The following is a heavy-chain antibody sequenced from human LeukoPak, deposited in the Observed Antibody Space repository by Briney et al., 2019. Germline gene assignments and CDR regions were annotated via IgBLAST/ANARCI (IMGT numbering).Heavy chain of an antibody. J-gene: IGHJ6*02. V-gene: IGHV3-30*03. Sequence: GGSLRLSCAASGFTFSSYGMHWVRQAPGKGLEWVAVISYDGSNKYYAESVKGRFSISRDTSKNTLYLQMNSLRAEDTAVYYCARGGRYCSSITCLPSKRYYYYGMDVWGQGTTITVSS. D-gene: IGHD2-2*01. CDR3: ARGGRYCSSITCLPSKRYYYYGMDV. CDR2: ISYDGSNK. CDR1: GFTFSSYG.